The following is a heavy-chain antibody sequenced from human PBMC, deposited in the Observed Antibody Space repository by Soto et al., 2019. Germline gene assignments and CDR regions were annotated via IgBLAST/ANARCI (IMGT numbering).Heavy chain of an antibody. CDR1: GYTFTSYD. CDR3: ARTVGSSWYTLYYYYFYGMDV. V-gene: IGHV1-8*01. Sequence: QVQLVQSGAEVKKPGASVKVSCKASGYTFTSYDINWVRQATGQGLELVGWINPNSANTCYAQKFQGRVTMTRNTSISTAYMELSSLRSEDTAVYYCARTVGSSWYTLYYYYFYGMDVWGKGTTVTVSS. CDR2: INPNSANT. D-gene: IGHD6-13*01. J-gene: IGHJ6*01.